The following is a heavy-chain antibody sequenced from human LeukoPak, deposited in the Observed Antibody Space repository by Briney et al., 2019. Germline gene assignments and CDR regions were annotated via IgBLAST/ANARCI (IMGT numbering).Heavy chain of an antibody. J-gene: IGHJ3*02. CDR3: AREGATHTGYAFDI. CDR2: IYHSGST. V-gene: IGHV4-38-2*02. CDR1: GYSISSGYY. D-gene: IGHD1-26*01. Sequence: SETLSLTCTVSGYSISSGYYWGWVRQPPGKGLEWIGSIYHSGSTYYNPSLKSRVTISVDTSKNQFSLKLSSVTAADTAVYYCAREGATHTGYAFDIWGQGTMVTVSS.